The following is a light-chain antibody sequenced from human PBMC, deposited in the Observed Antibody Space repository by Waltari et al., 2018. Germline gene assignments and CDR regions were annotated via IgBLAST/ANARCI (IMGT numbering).Light chain of an antibody. CDR3: QQRRSWPLT. V-gene: IGKV3-11*01. J-gene: IGKJ4*01. CDR1: QSVGTY. Sequence: IVLTLSPAILSFFPGARATLSCRVSQSVGTYLAWYQQRPGQSPRLLIYDASYRATGIPARFSGSGSETDFTLTISSLQPEDFAVYYCQQRRSWPLTFGGGTRVQI. CDR2: DAS.